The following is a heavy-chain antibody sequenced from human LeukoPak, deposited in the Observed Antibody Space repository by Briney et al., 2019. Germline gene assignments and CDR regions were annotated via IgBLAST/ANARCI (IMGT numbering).Heavy chain of an antibody. J-gene: IGHJ4*02. Sequence: GGSLRLSCAASGFTFSNAWMSWVRQAPGNGLEWVGRTKSKTDDGTKDYAARVKGRFTISRDDSKNTLYLQMNSLKTEDTAVYYCTADYYDSSGLSDIFDYWGQGTLVTVSS. D-gene: IGHD3-22*01. CDR1: GFTFSNAW. V-gene: IGHV3-15*01. CDR3: TADYYDSSGLSDIFDY. CDR2: TKSKTDDGTK.